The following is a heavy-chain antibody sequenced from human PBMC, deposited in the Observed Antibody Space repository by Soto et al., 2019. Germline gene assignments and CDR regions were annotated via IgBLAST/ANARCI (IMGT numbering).Heavy chain of an antibody. J-gene: IGHJ6*02. CDR1: GYSFTSYW. D-gene: IGHD5-18*01. CDR3: ARRADGRQQLWFPSYYYYGMDV. CDR2: IYPGDSDT. Sequence: PGESLKISCXGSGYSFTSYWIGWVRQMPGKGLEWMGIIYPGDSDTRYSPSFQGQVTISADKSISTAYLQWSSLKASDTAMYYCARRADGRQQLWFPSYYYYGMDVWGQGTTVTVSS. V-gene: IGHV5-51*01.